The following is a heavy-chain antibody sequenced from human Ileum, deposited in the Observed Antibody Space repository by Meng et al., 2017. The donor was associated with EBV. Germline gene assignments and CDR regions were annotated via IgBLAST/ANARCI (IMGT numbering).Heavy chain of an antibody. CDR3: AREARSSGYHPGIGP. D-gene: IGHD3-22*01. Sequence: QVRLRWGGAGLLNPSEALAPPCAVYGGFFSGYYWSWIRQSPGKGLEWIGEINHSGSTNYNPSLKSRVTISVDTSKNQFSLKLTSVTAADTAVYYCAREARSSGYHPGIGPWGQGTLVTVSS. J-gene: IGHJ5*02. V-gene: IGHV4-34*02. CDR2: INHSGST. CDR1: GGFFSGYY.